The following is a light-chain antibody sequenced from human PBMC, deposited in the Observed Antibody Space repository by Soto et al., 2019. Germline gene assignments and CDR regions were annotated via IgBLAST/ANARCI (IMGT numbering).Light chain of an antibody. Sequence: EIVMTQSPATLSVSPGERATLSCRASQSISSNLAWYRQKPGQAPRLLIYGASTRATGIPARFSGSGSGTEFTLTISSLQSEDFAVYYCQQYNSWPPNTFGRGTKLEIK. V-gene: IGKV3-15*01. CDR1: QSISSN. CDR2: GAS. CDR3: QQYNSWPPNT. J-gene: IGKJ2*01.